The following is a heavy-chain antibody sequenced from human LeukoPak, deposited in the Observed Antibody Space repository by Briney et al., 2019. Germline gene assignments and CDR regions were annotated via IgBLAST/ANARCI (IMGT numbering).Heavy chain of an antibody. Sequence: ASVKVSCKASGYTFTSYGISWVRQAPGQGLEWMGWISAYNGNTNYAQKLQGRVTMTTGTSTSTAYMELRSLRSDDTAVYYCARDMTGNPWGSYRSDAFDIWGQGTMATVSS. CDR3: ARDMTGNPWGSYRSDAFDI. V-gene: IGHV1-18*01. CDR2: ISAYNGNT. CDR1: GYTFTSYG. D-gene: IGHD3-16*02. J-gene: IGHJ3*02.